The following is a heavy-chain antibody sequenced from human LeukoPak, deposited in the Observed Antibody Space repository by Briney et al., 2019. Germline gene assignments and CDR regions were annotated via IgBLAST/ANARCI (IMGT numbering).Heavy chain of an antibody. J-gene: IGHJ6*02. D-gene: IGHD6-13*01. Sequence: SETLSLTCTVSGGSISSSSYYRGWIRQPPGKGLEWIGSIYYSGSTYYNPSLKSRVTISVDTSKNQFSLKLSSVTAADTAVYYCARVGRIAAAGNDYYYGMDVWGQGTTVTVSS. CDR1: GGSISSSSYY. CDR3: ARVGRIAAAGNDYYYGMDV. CDR2: IYYSGST. V-gene: IGHV4-39*01.